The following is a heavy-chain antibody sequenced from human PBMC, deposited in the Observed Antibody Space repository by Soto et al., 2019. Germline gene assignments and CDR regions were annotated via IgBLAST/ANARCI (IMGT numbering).Heavy chain of an antibody. J-gene: IGHJ4*02. V-gene: IGHV3-23*01. CDR1: GFTFSSYA. CDR3: AKGGRGLGYYGSGSWDFDY. D-gene: IGHD3-10*01. Sequence: EVQLLESGGGWVQPGGSLRLSCAASGFTFSSYAMSWVRQAPGKGLEWVSAISGSGGSTYYADSVKGRFTISRDNSKNTRYMKMNGMRAEDTAVYYCAKGGRGLGYYGSGSWDFDYGGQGPLVTVSS. CDR2: ISGSGGST.